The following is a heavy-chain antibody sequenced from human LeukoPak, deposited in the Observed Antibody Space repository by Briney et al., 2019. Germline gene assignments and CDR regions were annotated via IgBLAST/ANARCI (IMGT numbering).Heavy chain of an antibody. D-gene: IGHD3-10*01. CDR3: ARVGGLAGSGSYYILY. CDR2: MNLNSGNT. J-gene: IGHJ4*02. V-gene: IGHV1-8*01. Sequence: GASVKVSCKASGYTFTSYDINWVRQATGQGLEWMGWMNLNSGNTGYAQKFQGRVTMTRNTSISTAYMELSSLRSEDTAVYYCARVGGLAGSGSYYILYWGQGTLVTVSS. CDR1: GYTFTSYD.